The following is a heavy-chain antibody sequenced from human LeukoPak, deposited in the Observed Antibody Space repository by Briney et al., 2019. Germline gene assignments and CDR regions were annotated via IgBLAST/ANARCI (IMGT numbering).Heavy chain of an antibody. V-gene: IGHV4-34*01. Sequence: SETLSLTCAVYGGSFSGYYWSWIRQPPGKGLEWIGEINRSGSTNYNPSLKSRVTISVDTSKNQFSLKLSSVTAADTAVYYCARGYIVVVVAATDSFYDYWGQGTLVTVSS. CDR3: ARGYIVVVVAATDSFYDY. CDR1: GGSFSGYY. D-gene: IGHD2-15*01. CDR2: INRSGST. J-gene: IGHJ4*02.